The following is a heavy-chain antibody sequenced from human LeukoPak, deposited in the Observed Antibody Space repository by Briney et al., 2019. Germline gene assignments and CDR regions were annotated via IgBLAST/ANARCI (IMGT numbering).Heavy chain of an antibody. D-gene: IGHD3-10*01. CDR1: LFTFRNHW. J-gene: IGHJ4*02. CDR2: INQDGSEK. Sequence: GGSLRLSCAASLFTFRNHWMTWVRQAPGKGLERVANINQDGSEKYYVDAVKGRFSISRDNAKNSLYLQMNSLRVEDTALYYCARGGVNYGFDYWGQGTLVTVSS. CDR3: ARGGVNYGFDY. V-gene: IGHV3-7*01.